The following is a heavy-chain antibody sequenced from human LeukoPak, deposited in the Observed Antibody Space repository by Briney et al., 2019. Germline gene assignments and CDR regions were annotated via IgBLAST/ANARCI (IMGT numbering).Heavy chain of an antibody. V-gene: IGHV1-46*01. CDR1: GYTFTIYY. Sequence: XSVKVXXKASGYTFTIYYMHWVRQAPGQGLEWMGIINPSGGSTSYAQKFQGRVTITRDTSTSTVYMELSRLRSEDTAVYYCARASYDYWGQGTLVTVSS. J-gene: IGHJ4*02. CDR3: ARASYDY. CDR2: INPSGGST.